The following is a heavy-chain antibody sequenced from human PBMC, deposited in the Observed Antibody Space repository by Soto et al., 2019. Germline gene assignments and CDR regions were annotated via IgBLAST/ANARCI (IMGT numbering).Heavy chain of an antibody. D-gene: IGHD2-8*01. CDR2: ISAFTGDT. Sequence: ASVNVSCKSSGYTFPTYCISWARQAPGQGLECVGWISAFTGDTNYARQLQGRVTMTTDTATSTAYMELRSLRSDDTAVYYCARDAVPYCSNGVCYRGYYYFAMDVWGQGTTVTVSS. CDR1: GYTFPTYC. CDR3: ARDAVPYCSNGVCYRGYYYFAMDV. V-gene: IGHV1-18*01. J-gene: IGHJ6*02.